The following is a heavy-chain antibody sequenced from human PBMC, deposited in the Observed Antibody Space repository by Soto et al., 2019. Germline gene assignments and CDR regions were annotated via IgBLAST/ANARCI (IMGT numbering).Heavy chain of an antibody. CDR3: ARGGSGYTWFNEF. D-gene: IGHD3-22*01. CDR1: GGLFSSYP. V-gene: IGHV1-69*13. CDR2: IIPVFQTA. J-gene: IGHJ4*02. Sequence: ASVKVSCKASGGLFSSYPISWVRQVPGQGLEWMGGIIPVFQTAYYTQRFQGRVTITADESTNTAYMELSSLRSEDTAIYYCARGGSGYTWFNEFWGQGTLVTVSS.